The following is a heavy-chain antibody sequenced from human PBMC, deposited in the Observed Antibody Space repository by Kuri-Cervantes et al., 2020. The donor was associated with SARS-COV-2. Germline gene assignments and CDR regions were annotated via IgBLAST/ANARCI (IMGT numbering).Heavy chain of an antibody. CDR3: ARDWGSGYSGGRGMDV. J-gene: IGHJ6*02. Sequence: GESLKISCAASGFTFSSYAMHWVRQAPGKGLQWVSSISSSSSYIYYADSVKGRFTISRDNSKNTLYLQMNSLRAEDTAVYYCARDWGSGYSGGRGMDVWGQGTTVTVSS. V-gene: IGHV3-21*01. CDR2: ISSSSSYI. D-gene: IGHD3-3*01. CDR1: GFTFSSYA.